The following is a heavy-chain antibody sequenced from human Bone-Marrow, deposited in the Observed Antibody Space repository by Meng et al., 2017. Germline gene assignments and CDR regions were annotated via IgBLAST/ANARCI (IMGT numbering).Heavy chain of an antibody. V-gene: IGHV6-1*01. CDR3: ARGGIVATSSLDY. D-gene: IGHD5-12*01. CDR1: GDSVSSNSAA. J-gene: IGHJ4*02. Sequence: QVQLQQSGPGLVKPSQTLQLTCAIPGDSVSSNSAAWNWIRQSPSRGLEWLGRTYYKTKWYNDYAVSVKSRITINPDTSKNQFSLQLNSVTPEDTAVYYCARGGIVATSSLDYWGQGTLVTVSS. CDR2: TYYKTKWYN.